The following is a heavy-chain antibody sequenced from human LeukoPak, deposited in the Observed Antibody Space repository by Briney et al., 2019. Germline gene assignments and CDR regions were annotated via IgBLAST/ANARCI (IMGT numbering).Heavy chain of an antibody. Sequence: SDTLSLTRTVSRGSISSGGYYWSWIRQHPGKGLEWIGYIYYSGSTYYNPSLKSRVTISVDTSKNQFSLKLSSVTAADTAVYYCAREGVDTAMAETDDAFDIWGQGTMVTVSS. CDR3: AREGVDTAMAETDDAFDI. CDR2: IYYSGST. V-gene: IGHV4-31*03. D-gene: IGHD5-18*01. J-gene: IGHJ3*02. CDR1: RGSISSGGYY.